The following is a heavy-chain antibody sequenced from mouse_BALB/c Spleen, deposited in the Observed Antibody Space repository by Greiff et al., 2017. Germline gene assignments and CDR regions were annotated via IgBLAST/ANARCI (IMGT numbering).Heavy chain of an antibody. Sequence: EVMLVESGGGLVKPGGSLKLSCAASGFTFSSYAMSWVRQTPEKSLEWVASISSGGSTYYPDSVKGRFTISRDNARNLLYLQMSSLRSEDTAMYYCARGQGSYFDVWGAGTTVTVSS. CDR3: ARGQGSYFDV. CDR2: ISSGGST. CDR1: GFTFSSYA. J-gene: IGHJ1*01. V-gene: IGHV5-6-5*01.